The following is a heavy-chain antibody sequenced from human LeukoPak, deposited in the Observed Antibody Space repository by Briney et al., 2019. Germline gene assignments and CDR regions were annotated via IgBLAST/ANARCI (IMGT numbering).Heavy chain of an antibody. CDR3: ARVDILRAFDY. Sequence: GGSLRLSCAASGFTFGSYSMNWVRQAPGKGLEWVSSISSSSSYIYYADSVKGRFTISRDNAKNSLYLQMNSLRAEDTAVYYCARVDILRAFDYWGQGTLVTVSS. J-gene: IGHJ4*02. D-gene: IGHD4-17*01. CDR2: ISSSSSYI. V-gene: IGHV3-21*01. CDR1: GFTFGSYS.